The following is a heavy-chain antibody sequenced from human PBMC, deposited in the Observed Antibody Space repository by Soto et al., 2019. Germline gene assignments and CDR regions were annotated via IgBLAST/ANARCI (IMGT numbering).Heavy chain of an antibody. D-gene: IGHD3-22*01. CDR1: GFTFSSYG. J-gene: IGHJ4*02. V-gene: IGHV3-30*18. Sequence: QVQLVESGGGVVQPGRSLRLSCAASGFTFSSYGMHWVRQAPGKGLEWVAVISKDGSTKYDVDSVKGRFTISRDNSKNTLYLQMNSLRAEDTAVYYCAKETHNSGYGSYFDFWGQGMLVTVSS. CDR3: AKETHNSGYGSYFDF. CDR2: ISKDGSTK.